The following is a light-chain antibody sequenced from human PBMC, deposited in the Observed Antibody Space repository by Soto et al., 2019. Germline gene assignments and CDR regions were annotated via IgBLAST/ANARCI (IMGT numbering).Light chain of an antibody. V-gene: IGKV1-6*02. Sequence: IKVTHSASSLSASIKDRVTITVGASQAIRTDLGWYQQKPGKAPKLLIFAASNLHSGVPSRFSGSGSGTDFTPTINNLQAEDFATYYCVQEYNYPRTFGQGTKV. J-gene: IGKJ1*01. CDR2: AAS. CDR1: QAIRTD. CDR3: VQEYNYPRT.